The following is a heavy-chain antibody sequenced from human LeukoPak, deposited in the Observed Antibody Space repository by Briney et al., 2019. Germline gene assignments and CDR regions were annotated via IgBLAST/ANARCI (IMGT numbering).Heavy chain of an antibody. D-gene: IGHD6-19*01. CDR1: GGSISSYY. CDR3: ARSYSPGYSSGWHFDY. J-gene: IGHJ4*02. V-gene: IGHV4-34*01. Sequence: SETLSLTCTVSGGSISSYYWSWIRQPPGKGLEWIGEINHSGSTNYNPSLKSRVTISVDTSKNQFSLKLSSVTAADTAVYYCARSYSPGYSSGWHFDYWGQGTLVTVSS. CDR2: INHSGST.